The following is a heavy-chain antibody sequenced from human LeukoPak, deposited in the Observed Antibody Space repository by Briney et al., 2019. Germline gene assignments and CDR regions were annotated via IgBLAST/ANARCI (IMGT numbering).Heavy chain of an antibody. CDR3: ARDRVGSGWSNDAFDI. D-gene: IGHD6-19*01. J-gene: IGHJ3*02. CDR1: GGSISSYY. V-gene: IGHV4-59*01. CDR2: IYYSGRT. Sequence: SETLSLTCTVSGGSISSYYWSWIRQPPGKGLEWIGYIYYSGRTNYNPSLKSRVTISVDKSKNQFSLKLSSVTAADTAVYYCARDRVGSGWSNDAFDIWGQGTMVSVSS.